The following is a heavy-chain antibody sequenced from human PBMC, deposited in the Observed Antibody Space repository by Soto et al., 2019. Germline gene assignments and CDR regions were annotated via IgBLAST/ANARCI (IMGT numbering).Heavy chain of an antibody. CDR3: ARTVGAAYYFDF. CDR2: IYTSGST. J-gene: IGHJ4*02. D-gene: IGHD1-26*01. Sequence: SETLSLTCTVSGDSMTKYYWSWIRQSAGKGLEWIGRIYTSGSTNYNPSLKSRVTMSIDTYNKHFSLSLKSVTAADTAVYYCARTVGAAYYFDFWGQGALVTVSS. V-gene: IGHV4-4*07. CDR1: GDSMTKYY.